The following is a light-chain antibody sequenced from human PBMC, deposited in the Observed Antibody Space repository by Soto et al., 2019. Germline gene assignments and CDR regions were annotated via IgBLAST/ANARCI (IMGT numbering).Light chain of an antibody. CDR2: GAY. Sequence: AIQMTQSPSSLSASVGDRVTITCRASQDIRKDLAWYQQKPGKAPQILIYGAYTLQTGVASRFSGSGSATDFTLTINRLQPEDSAAYYCLQDYNYPFTFGQGTKLYIK. V-gene: IGKV1-6*01. J-gene: IGKJ2*01. CDR3: LQDYNYPFT. CDR1: QDIRKD.